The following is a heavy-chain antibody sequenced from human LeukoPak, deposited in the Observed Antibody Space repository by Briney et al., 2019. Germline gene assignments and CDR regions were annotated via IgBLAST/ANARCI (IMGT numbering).Heavy chain of an antibody. D-gene: IGHD3-22*01. V-gene: IGHV4-34*01. J-gene: IGHJ3*02. CDR1: GGSFSGYY. CDR3: ARGGFTYYYDSSGYSSDAFDI. CDR2: INHSEST. Sequence: QASETLSLTCGVYGGSFSGYYWSWIRQPPGRGLEWIGEINHSESTNYNLSLKSRVTISVDTSKNQFSLKLSSVTAADTDVYYCARGGFTYYYDSSGYSSDAFDIWGQRTMVTVSS.